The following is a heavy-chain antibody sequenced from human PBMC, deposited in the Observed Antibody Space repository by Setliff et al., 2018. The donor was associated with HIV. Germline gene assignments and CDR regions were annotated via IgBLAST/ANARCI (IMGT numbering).Heavy chain of an antibody. J-gene: IGHJ6*03. Sequence: SETLSLTCTVSGGSISSSSYYWGWVRQPPGKGLEWIGEINHSGSTNYNPSLKSRVTISVDTSKNQFSLKISYVTAADTAVYYRARGRTFDSSGYYYMYYDYYYMDVWGKGTRVTGS. CDR2: INHSGST. D-gene: IGHD3-22*01. CDR1: GGSISSSSYY. V-gene: IGHV4-39*07. CDR3: ARGRTFDSSGYYYMYYDYYYMDV.